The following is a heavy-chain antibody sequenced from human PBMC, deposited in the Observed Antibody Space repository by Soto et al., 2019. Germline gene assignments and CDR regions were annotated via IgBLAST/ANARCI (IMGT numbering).Heavy chain of an antibody. V-gene: IGHV3-48*01. J-gene: IGHJ4*02. CDR2: ISSSSSTI. CDR1: GFTFSSYS. CDR3: ARDEYGGNSLY. Sequence: EVQLVESGGGLVQPGGSLRLSCAASGFTFSSYSMNWVRQAPGKGLEWVSYISSSSSTIYYADSVKGRFTISRDNAKTALYLQMNSLRAEDKAVYYCARDEYGGNSLYWGQGTLVTVSS. D-gene: IGHD4-17*01.